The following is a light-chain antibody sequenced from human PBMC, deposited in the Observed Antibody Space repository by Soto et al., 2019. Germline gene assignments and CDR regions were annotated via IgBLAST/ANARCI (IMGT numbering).Light chain of an antibody. CDR3: QQYENGTKT. Sequence: IVLTQSPARLSVSPGESATLSCMASQRFXSYLVWYQRKPGQAPRLLXARASAMATGSPDRLSGSGSVTEFTLTISSLHSEDFALYYFQQYENGTKTFGQGTKVDIK. CDR2: RAS. J-gene: IGKJ1*01. V-gene: IGKV3-15*01. CDR1: QRFXSY.